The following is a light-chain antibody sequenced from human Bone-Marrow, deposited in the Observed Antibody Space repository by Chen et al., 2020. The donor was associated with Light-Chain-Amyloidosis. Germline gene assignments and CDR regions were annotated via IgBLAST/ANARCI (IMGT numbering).Light chain of an antibody. V-gene: IGLV3-21*02. CDR2: DDS. J-gene: IGLJ3*02. Sequence: SYVLTQPSSVPVAPGQTAPNACGGNNIGSTSVHWYQQTPGQAPLLVVYDDSDRPSGIPERLSGSNSGNTATMTISRGEAGDEADYYCQVWDRSSDRPVFGGGTKLTVL. CDR1: NIGSTS. CDR3: QVWDRSSDRPV.